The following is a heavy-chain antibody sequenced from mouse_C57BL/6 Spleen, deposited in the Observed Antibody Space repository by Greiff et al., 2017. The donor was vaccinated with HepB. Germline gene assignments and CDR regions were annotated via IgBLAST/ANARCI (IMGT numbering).Heavy chain of an antibody. V-gene: IGHV5-4*01. Sequence: EVQLVESGGGLVKPGGSLKLSCAASGFTFSSYAMSWVRQTPEKRLEWVATISDGGSYTYYPDNVKGRFTISRDNAKNNLYLQMSHLKSEDTAMYYCASGASWFAYWGQGTLVTVSA. CDR1: GFTFSSYA. CDR3: ASGASWFAY. J-gene: IGHJ3*01. CDR2: ISDGGSYT.